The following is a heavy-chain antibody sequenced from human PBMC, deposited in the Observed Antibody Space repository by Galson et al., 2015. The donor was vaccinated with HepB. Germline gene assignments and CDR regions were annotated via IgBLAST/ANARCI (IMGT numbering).Heavy chain of an antibody. CDR3: ARGPRSLGSDYYYGMDV. CDR1: GGSFSGYY. J-gene: IGHJ6*02. CDR2: INHSGST. D-gene: IGHD3-10*01. V-gene: IGHV4-34*01. Sequence: ETLSLTCAVYGGSFSGYYWSWIRQPPGKGLEWIGEINHSGSTNYNPSLKSRVTISVDTSKNQFSLKLSSVTAADTAVYYCARGPRSLGSDYYYGMDVWGQGTTVTVSS.